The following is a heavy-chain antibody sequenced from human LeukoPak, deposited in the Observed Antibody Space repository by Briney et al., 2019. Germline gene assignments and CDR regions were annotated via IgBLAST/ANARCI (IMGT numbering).Heavy chain of an antibody. CDR3: ARGAPEANIVVVVAATNLDY. Sequence: ASVKVSCKASGYTFTSYDINWVRQAPGQGLEWMGWMNPNSGNTGYAQKFQGRVTITRNSSISTVYMELSRLRSGDTAVYYCARGAPEANIVVVVAATNLDYWGQGTLVTVSS. J-gene: IGHJ4*02. CDR1: GYTFTSYD. D-gene: IGHD2-15*01. V-gene: IGHV1-8*03. CDR2: MNPNSGNT.